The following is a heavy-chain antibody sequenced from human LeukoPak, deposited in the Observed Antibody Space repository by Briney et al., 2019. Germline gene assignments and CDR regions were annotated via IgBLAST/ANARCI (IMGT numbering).Heavy chain of an antibody. V-gene: IGHV4-38-2*01. J-gene: IGHJ3*02. Sequence: KPSETLSLTCAVSGYSLSSGYYWGGIRPPPGKGLEWIGSIYHSGSTYYNPSLKRRVTISVDTSKNQYSLNLSSVTTADPALYYCASSPSYYCSSTSCHENAFDIWGQGTMVTVSS. CDR2: IYHSGST. D-gene: IGHD2-2*01. CDR3: ASSPSYYCSSTSCHENAFDI. CDR1: GYSLSSGYY.